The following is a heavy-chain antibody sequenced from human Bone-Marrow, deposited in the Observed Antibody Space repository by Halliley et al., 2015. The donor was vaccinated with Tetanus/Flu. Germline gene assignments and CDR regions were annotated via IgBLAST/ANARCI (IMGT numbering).Heavy chain of an antibody. CDR2: IFYDGNTK. J-gene: IGHJ5*02. CDR3: ARSRDGYNPGHL. D-gene: IGHD2-21*01. V-gene: IGHV3-33*01. Sequence: WVAVIFYDGNTKYYADSVKGRFTISRDISKNTLYLQMDSLGVEDPAVYCWARSRDGYNPGHLWGQGTLVTVSS.